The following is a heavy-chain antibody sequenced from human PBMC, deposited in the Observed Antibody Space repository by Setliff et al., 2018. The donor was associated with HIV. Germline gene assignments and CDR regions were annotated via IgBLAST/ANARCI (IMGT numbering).Heavy chain of an antibody. CDR3: ARHLAAGGYYFDY. Sequence: GESLKISCKGSGYSFTTYWIGWVRQMPGKGLEWMGIIYPGDSDTRYSPSFQGQVTISADKSISTAYLQWSSLRASGTAMYYCARHLAAGGYYFDYWGQGTQVTVSS. V-gene: IGHV5-51*01. J-gene: IGHJ4*02. CDR1: GYSFTTYW. D-gene: IGHD6-13*01. CDR2: IYPGDSDT.